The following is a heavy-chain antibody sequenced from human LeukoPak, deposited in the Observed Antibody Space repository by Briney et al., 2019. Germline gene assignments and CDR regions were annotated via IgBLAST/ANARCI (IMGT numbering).Heavy chain of an antibody. D-gene: IGHD7-27*01. Sequence: SQTLSLTCAVSGGSISSGDYSWSWIRQPPGKALEWIGYIYQSGTTYYNPSLKSRVTISVDTSKIQFSLKLSSVTAADTAVYYCARSGAALYWYFDLWGRGTLVTVSS. J-gene: IGHJ2*01. CDR3: ARSGAALYWYFDL. CDR1: GGSISSGDYS. V-gene: IGHV4-30-2*01. CDR2: IYQSGTT.